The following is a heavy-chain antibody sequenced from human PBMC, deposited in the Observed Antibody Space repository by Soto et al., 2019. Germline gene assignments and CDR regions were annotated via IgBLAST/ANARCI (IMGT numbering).Heavy chain of an antibody. Sequence: GGSLRLSCAASGFTFSSYAMHWVRQAPGKGLEWVAVISYDGSNKYYADSVKGRFTISRDNSKNTLYLQMNSLRAEDTAVYYCAREERVYDSSGAPDYWGQGTLVAV. V-gene: IGHV3-30-3*01. CDR2: ISYDGSNK. J-gene: IGHJ4*02. CDR1: GFTFSSYA. CDR3: AREERVYDSSGAPDY. D-gene: IGHD3-22*01.